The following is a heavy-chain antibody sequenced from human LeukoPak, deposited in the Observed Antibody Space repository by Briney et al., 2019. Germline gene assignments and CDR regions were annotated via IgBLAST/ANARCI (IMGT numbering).Heavy chain of an antibody. Sequence: SETLSLTCTVSGGSISSYYWSWIRQPPGKGLEWIGYIYYSGSTYYNPSLKSRVTISVDRSKNQFSLKLSSVTAADTAVYYCARLTFGHYFDYWGQGTLVTVSS. V-gene: IGHV4-59*12. CDR1: GGSISSYY. J-gene: IGHJ4*02. CDR2: IYYSGST. D-gene: IGHD3-16*01. CDR3: ARLTFGHYFDY.